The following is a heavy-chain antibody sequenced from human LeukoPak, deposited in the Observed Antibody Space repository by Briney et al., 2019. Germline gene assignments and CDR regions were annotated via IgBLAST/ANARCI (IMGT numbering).Heavy chain of an antibody. V-gene: IGHV4-61*01. CDR1: GGSITSDIFY. J-gene: IGHJ4*02. CDR3: ARAGSGWYNFDY. Sequence: SETLSLTCTVSGGSITSDIFYWNWIRQPPGKGLEWIGYIYYSGSTNYNPSLKSRVTISVDTSKNQFSLKLSSVTAADTAVYYCARAGSGWYNFDYWGQGTLVTVSS. CDR2: IYYSGST. D-gene: IGHD6-19*01.